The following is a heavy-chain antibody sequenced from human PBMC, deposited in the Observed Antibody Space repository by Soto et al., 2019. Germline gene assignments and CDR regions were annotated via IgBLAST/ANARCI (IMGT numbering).Heavy chain of an antibody. CDR2: ISYDGSKK. CDR1: GFIFSRYA. V-gene: IGHV3-30-3*01. CDR3: ARAPHGMDV. Sequence: QELLVESGGGVVQPGRSLRLSCAASGFIFSRYAMHWVRQSPGKGLEGVAVISYDGSKKYYADSVEGRYTISRDDSKNTLYLQMNSLRVEDTVVYYCARAPHGMDVWGQGTTVIVSS. J-gene: IGHJ6*02.